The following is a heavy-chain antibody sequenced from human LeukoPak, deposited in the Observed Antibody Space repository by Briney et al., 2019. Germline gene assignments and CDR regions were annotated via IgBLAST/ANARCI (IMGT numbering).Heavy chain of an antibody. CDR3: ARDHYGDYDFAH. J-gene: IGHJ4*02. V-gene: IGHV1-2*06. CDR2: INPNSGGT. CDR1: GYTFTGYY. Sequence: ASVKVSCKASGYTFTGYYMRWVRQAPGQGLEWMGRINPNSGGTNYAQKFQGRVTMTRDTSISTAYMELSRLRSDDTAVYYCARDHYGDYDFAHWGQGTLVTVSS. D-gene: IGHD4-17*01.